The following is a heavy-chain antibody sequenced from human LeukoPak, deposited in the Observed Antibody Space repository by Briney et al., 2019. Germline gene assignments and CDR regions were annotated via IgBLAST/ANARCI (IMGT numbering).Heavy chain of an antibody. CDR3: ASPGAYY. CDR1: GFIFSSYA. CDR2: ISSNGGST. Sequence: GGSLRLSCSASGFIFSSYAMHWVRQAPGKGLEYVSGISSNGGSTYYADSVKGRFTISRDNSKNTLYLQMSSLRGEDTAVHYCASPGAYYWGQGTLVTVSS. J-gene: IGHJ4*02. V-gene: IGHV3-64D*09.